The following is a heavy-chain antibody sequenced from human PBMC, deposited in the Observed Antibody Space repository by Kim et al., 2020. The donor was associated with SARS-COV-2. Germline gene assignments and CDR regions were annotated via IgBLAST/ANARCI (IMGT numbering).Heavy chain of an antibody. CDR3: ARPRAPLGTGYFDS. D-gene: IGHD6-13*01. V-gene: IGHV1-2*02. J-gene: IGHJ4*02. Sequence: ASVKVSCKASGYTFIGYYIHWVRQAPGQGLEWMGWINPNSGDTNYAQKFQGRVTVTRDTSTSTAYMELSSLRSDDTAVYFCARPRAPLGTGYFDSWGQGTLVSVSS. CDR2: INPNSGDT. CDR1: GYTFIGYY.